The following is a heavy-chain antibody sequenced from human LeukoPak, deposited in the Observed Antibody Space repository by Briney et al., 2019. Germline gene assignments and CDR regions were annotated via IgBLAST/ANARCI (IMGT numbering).Heavy chain of an antibody. CDR3: ARHTTTGADY. CDR2: IYPGDSDT. V-gene: IGHV5-51*01. Sequence: GESLKISCKGSGYSFTSYWIGWVRQMPGKGLEWMGIIYPGDSDTRYSPSFQGQVTISADKSINIAFLQWNSLRASDTAMYYCARHTTTGADYWGQGTLVTVSS. J-gene: IGHJ4*02. CDR1: GYSFTSYW. D-gene: IGHD1-1*01.